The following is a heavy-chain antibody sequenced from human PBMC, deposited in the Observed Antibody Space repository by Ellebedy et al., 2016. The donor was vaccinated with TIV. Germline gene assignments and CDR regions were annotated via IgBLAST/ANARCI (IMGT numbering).Heavy chain of an antibody. D-gene: IGHD3-22*01. V-gene: IGHV3-30-3*01. CDR2: ISYDGSNK. CDR1: GFTFRSYA. CDR3: AKGRGGGSDSSAPRYYFDY. Sequence: GESLKISCAASGFTFRSYAMHWVRQAPGKGLEWVAVISYDGSNKYYADSVEGRFIISRDNSKRTLYLQMNSLRARETAVYYCAKGRGGGSDSSAPRYYFDYWGLGTLVTVSS. J-gene: IGHJ4*02.